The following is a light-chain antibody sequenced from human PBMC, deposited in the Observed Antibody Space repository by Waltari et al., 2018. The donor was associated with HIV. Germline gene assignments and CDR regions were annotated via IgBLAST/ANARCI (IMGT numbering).Light chain of an antibody. Sequence: QSVLTPPPSASGTPGQRVTISCSGTSSNIGGNSVYWFQQFPGTAPKLLIYKNNQRPSGVPDRFSGSKSGTSVSLAISGLRSEDEADYYCAAWDDSLSCVVFGGGTKLTVL. CDR3: AAWDDSLSCVV. CDR1: SSNIGGNS. V-gene: IGLV1-47*01. CDR2: KNN. J-gene: IGLJ2*01.